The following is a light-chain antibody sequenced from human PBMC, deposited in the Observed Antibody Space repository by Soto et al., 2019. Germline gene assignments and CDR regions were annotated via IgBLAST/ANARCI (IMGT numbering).Light chain of an antibody. V-gene: IGKV1-39*01. J-gene: IGKJ2*01. Sequence: DLPMTQSPSSLSASVGDRLTITCRASQSINTYLNWYQQKPGKAPRLLIYGGSSLQSGVPSRFSGRVSGTDFTLTISRLQPEDFATYYCQQSYSSPHTFGQGTKLEIK. CDR2: GGS. CDR3: QQSYSSPHT. CDR1: QSINTY.